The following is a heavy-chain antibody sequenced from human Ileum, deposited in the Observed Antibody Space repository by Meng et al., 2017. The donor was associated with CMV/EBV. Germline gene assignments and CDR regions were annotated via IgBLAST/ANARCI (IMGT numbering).Heavy chain of an antibody. CDR1: GFTFSSYS. V-gene: IGHV3-48*02. CDR3: AKEGGGGGNSGAGYGTDV. CDR2: ISSTSGTI. J-gene: IGHJ6*02. Sequence: GESLKISCATSGFTFSSYSMNWVRQAPGKGLEWVSYISSTSGTIYHADSVKGRFTISRDNSKNTLNLQMNSLRDEDTAVYYCAKEGGGGGNSGAGYGTDVWGQGTTVTVSS. D-gene: IGHD4-23*01.